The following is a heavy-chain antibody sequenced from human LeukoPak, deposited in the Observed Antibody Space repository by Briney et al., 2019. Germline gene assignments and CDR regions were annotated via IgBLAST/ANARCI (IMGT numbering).Heavy chain of an antibody. D-gene: IGHD2-2*01. CDR1: GYTFSSYD. CDR2: MSPNSGNT. J-gene: IGHJ4*02. V-gene: IGHV1-8*01. CDR3: ARRYCSYASFHYFDF. Sequence: ASVKVSCKASGYTFSSYDINWVRQATGQGLEWMGWMSPNSGNTGYEPKFQGRVTMTRNTSINTAYMDLSSLRSEDTAVYYCARRYCSYASFHYFDFWGQGTLVTVSS.